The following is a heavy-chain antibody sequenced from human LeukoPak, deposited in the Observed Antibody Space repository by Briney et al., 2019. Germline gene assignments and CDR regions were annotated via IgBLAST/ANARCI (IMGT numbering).Heavy chain of an antibody. CDR2: IYTGGST. Sequence: GGSLRLSCAASGFTVSRNYMSWVRPAPGKGLEWVSVIYTGGSTDYADSVKGRFTISRDNSKNTLYLQLNSLRAEDTAVYYCASIDYGDSYWGQGTLVTVSS. CDR1: GFTVSRNY. J-gene: IGHJ4*02. CDR3: ASIDYGDSY. V-gene: IGHV3-66*01. D-gene: IGHD4-17*01.